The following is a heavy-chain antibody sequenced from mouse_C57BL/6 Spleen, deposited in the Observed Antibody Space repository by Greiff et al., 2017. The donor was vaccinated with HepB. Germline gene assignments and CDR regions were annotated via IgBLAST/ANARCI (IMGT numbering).Heavy chain of an antibody. D-gene: IGHD1-1*01. CDR3: AREDHDGSSAYYLDY. Sequence: EVQLQESGPELVKPGASVKISCKASGYTFTDYYMNWVKQSHGKSLEWIGDINPNNGGTSYNQKFKGKATLTVDKSSSPAYMELRSLTSEDSAVYYGAREDHDGSSAYYLDYWGQGTTLTVSS. CDR1: GYTFTDYY. J-gene: IGHJ2*01. CDR2: INPNNGGT. V-gene: IGHV1-26*01.